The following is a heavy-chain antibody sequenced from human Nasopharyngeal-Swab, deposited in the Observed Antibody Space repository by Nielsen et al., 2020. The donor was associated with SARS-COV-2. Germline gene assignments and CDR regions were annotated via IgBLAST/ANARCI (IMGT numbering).Heavy chain of an antibody. Sequence: WIRQPPGQGLEWVSYISSSSSTKYYAEAVKGRFTIYRDNAKNSVYLQMNSLRDEDTAVYYCARDAIVVVPAAIQYWGKGTLGTVSS. V-gene: IGHV3-11*04. CDR3: ARDAIVVVPAAIQY. J-gene: IGHJ4*02. CDR2: ISSSSSTK. D-gene: IGHD2-2*02.